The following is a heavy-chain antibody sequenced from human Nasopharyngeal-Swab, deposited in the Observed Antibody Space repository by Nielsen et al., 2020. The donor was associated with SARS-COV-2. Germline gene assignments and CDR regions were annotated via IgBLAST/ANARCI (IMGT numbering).Heavy chain of an antibody. CDR1: GYTFTGYD. Sequence: ASVKVSCKSSGYTFTGYDIHWLRQAPGQGLQWMGRINPDSGGTNSAQKFQGRVTMTRDTSISTAYMELSRLRSDDTAVYYCARGGNNWNDYWGQGTLVTVSS. D-gene: IGHD1-20*01. V-gene: IGHV1-2*06. J-gene: IGHJ4*02. CDR3: ARGGNNWNDY. CDR2: INPDSGGT.